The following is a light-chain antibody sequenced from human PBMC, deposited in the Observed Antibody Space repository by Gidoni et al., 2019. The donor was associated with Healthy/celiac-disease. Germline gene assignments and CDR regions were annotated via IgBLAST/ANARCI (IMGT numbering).Light chain of an antibody. J-gene: IGKJ1*01. CDR1: QGIRND. Sequence: IQIPPAPPSLSASVGDRVTITCRASQGIRNDLGWYQQKPGKAPKLLIYAASSLQSGVPSRFSGSGSGTDFTLTISSLQPEDFATYYCLQDYNYPWTFGQXTKVEIK. CDR3: LQDYNYPWT. CDR2: AAS. V-gene: IGKV1-6*01.